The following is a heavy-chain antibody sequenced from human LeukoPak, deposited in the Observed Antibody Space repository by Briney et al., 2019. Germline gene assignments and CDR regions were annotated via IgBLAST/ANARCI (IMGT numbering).Heavy chain of an antibody. J-gene: IGHJ3*02. D-gene: IGHD3-10*01. Sequence: GGSLRLSCSASGFTFSSYGMHWVRQAPGKGLEWVAVVSYDGNNKYYADSVKGRFTISRDNSKNTLYLQMNSLRAEDTAVYYCAKDLVRGVIVDAFDIWGQGTMVTVSS. V-gene: IGHV3-30*18. CDR2: VSYDGNNK. CDR3: AKDLVRGVIVDAFDI. CDR1: GFTFSSYG.